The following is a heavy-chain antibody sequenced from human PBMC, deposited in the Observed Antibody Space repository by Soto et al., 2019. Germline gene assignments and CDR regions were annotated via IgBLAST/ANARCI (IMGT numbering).Heavy chain of an antibody. V-gene: IGHV3-30*18. D-gene: IGHD6-6*01. CDR1: GFTFSSYG. CDR2: ISYDGSNK. Sequence: PGGSLRLSCAASGFTFSSYGMHWVRQAPGKGLEWVAVISYDGSNKYYADSVKGRFTISRDNSKNTLYLQMNSLRAEDTAVYYCAKDGAARPTWYYYYGMDVWGQLTTFTVSS. CDR3: AKDGAARPTWYYYYGMDV. J-gene: IGHJ6*02.